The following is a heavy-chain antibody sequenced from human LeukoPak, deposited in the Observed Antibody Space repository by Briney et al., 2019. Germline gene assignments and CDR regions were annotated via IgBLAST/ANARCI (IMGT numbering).Heavy chain of an antibody. Sequence: PGGSLRLSCAASGFTFSTYWMHWVRQAPGKGLVWVSRINPDGSRTDYADSVKGRFTISRDNAKNTLYLQMNSLRADDTAVYYCAVGSYYFDYWGQGTLVTVSS. V-gene: IGHV3-74*01. CDR3: AVGSYYFDY. D-gene: IGHD3-10*01. CDR2: INPDGSRT. J-gene: IGHJ4*02. CDR1: GFTFSTYW.